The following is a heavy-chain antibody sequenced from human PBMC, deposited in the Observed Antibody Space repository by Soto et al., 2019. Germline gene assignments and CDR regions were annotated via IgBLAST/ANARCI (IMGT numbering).Heavy chain of an antibody. Sequence: ASVKVSCKASGYTFTGHYLNWVRQAPGQGLEWMGWINPKSGGTDYAQKFQGRVTMTRDTSISTAYMELSRLTSDDTAVYYCARDLLTTDTVDYWGQGTLVTVSS. J-gene: IGHJ4*02. D-gene: IGHD4-4*01. V-gene: IGHV1-2*02. CDR2: INPKSGGT. CDR1: GYTFTGHY. CDR3: ARDLLTTDTVDY.